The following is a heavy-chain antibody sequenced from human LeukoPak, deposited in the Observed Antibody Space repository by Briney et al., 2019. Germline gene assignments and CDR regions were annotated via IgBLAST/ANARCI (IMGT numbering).Heavy chain of an antibody. Sequence: PSETLSLTCTVSGGSISSYYWSWIRQPPGKGLEWIGYIYYSGSTNYSPSLKSRVTISVDTSKNQFSLKLSSVTAADTAVYYCARLNGRWLQLPYADYWGQGTLVTVSS. J-gene: IGHJ4*02. CDR1: GGSISSYY. D-gene: IGHD5-24*01. CDR2: IYYSGST. CDR3: ARLNGRWLQLPYADY. V-gene: IGHV4-59*12.